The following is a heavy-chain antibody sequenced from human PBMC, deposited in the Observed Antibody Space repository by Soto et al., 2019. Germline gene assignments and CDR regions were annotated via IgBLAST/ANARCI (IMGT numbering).Heavy chain of an antibody. CDR3: ATDDTVMVGADSAFDI. CDR1: GGSFNSHS. J-gene: IGHJ3*02. V-gene: IGHV1-69*18. D-gene: IGHD4-17*01. CDR2: IIPIFNTS. Sequence: QVQLMQSGADVKKPGSSVRVSCKASGGSFNSHSFSWVRQAPGQGLEWVGTIIPIFNTSTYAERFQGRVTITADASTSTAYMDLSSLTSEDSAVYYCATDDTVMVGADSAFDIWGQGTMVTVSS.